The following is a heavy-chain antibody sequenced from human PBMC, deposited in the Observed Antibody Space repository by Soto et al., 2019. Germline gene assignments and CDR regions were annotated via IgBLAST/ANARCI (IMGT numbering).Heavy chain of an antibody. V-gene: IGHV3-11*01. D-gene: IGHD6-19*01. CDR1: GFTFSNYY. CDR2: ISSTGRTI. CDR3: ARSYSSGWEFDY. J-gene: IGHJ4*02. Sequence: PVGSLRLSCGASGFTFSNYYMSWIRQAPGKGLEWVSYISSTGRTIYYADSVKGRFTVSRDNAQNSLSLKLNSLRVEDTAVYYCARSYSSGWEFDYWGRGTQVTVSS.